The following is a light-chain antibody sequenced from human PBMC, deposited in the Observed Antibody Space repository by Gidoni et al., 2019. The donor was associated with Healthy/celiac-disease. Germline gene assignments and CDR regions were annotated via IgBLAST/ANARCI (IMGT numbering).Light chain of an antibody. V-gene: IGKV3-11*01. J-gene: IGKJ4*01. CDR2: DAS. Sequence: EIVLTQSPATLSLSQGEVATLSCTSSQSLTNNLAWYQQKPGQPPRLLLFDASTRATGVPARFSASGSGTDCTLTISSLDLEDFAIYYCQQRSNWPRGTFGGGTKLEIK. CDR3: QQRSNWPRGT. CDR1: QSLTNN.